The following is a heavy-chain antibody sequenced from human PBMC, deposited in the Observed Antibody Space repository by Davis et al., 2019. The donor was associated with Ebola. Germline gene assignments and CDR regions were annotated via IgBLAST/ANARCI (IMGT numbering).Heavy chain of an antibody. V-gene: IGHV1-18*01. CDR1: GYTFTSYG. D-gene: IGHD4-17*01. J-gene: IGHJ6*02. CDR3: ASAGMTTYTLGLKYYYYYGMDV. Sequence: ASVKVSCKASGYTFTSYGISCVRQAPGQGLEWMGWISAYNGNTNYAQKFQGRVTMTRDTSTSTVYMELSSLRSEDTAVYYCASAGMTTYTLGLKYYYYYGMDVWGQGTTVTVSS. CDR2: ISAYNGNT.